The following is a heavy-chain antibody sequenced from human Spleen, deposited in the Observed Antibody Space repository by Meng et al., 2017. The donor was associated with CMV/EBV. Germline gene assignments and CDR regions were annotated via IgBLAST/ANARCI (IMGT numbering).Heavy chain of an antibody. CDR1: GGSISSSSYY. Sequence: SETLSLTCTVSGGSISSSSYYWGWIRQPPGKGLEWIGSIYYSGSTYYNPSLKSRVTISVDTSKNQFSLKLSSVTAADTAVYYCASDYSGADYWGQGTLVTVSS. D-gene: IGHD2-21*01. CDR3: ASDYSGADY. J-gene: IGHJ4*02. CDR2: IYYSGST. V-gene: IGHV4-39*07.